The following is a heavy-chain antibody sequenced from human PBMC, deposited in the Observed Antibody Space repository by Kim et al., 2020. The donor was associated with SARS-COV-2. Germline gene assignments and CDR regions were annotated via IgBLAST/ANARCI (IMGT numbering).Heavy chain of an antibody. D-gene: IGHD3-22*01. CDR2: VKSKADGGTS. Sequence: GGSLRLSCAPSGFTFTNAWMSWVRQIPGKGLEWVGRVKSKADGGTSDYSAPVKGRFTISRDDSENTVYLQMNSLKTEDTAVYYCTILGMTSSGYYWFDPWGQGTLVTVSS. CDR3: TILGMTSSGYYWFDP. V-gene: IGHV3-15*01. J-gene: IGHJ5*02. CDR1: GFTFTNAW.